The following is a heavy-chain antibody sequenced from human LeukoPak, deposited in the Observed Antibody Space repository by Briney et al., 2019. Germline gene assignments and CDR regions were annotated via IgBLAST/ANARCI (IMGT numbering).Heavy chain of an antibody. V-gene: IGHV5-51*01. CDR2: IYPGDSDT. Sequence: GESLKISCKGSGYSFTSYWIGWVRQMPGKGLEWMGIIYPGDSDTRYSPSFQGHVTISADKSISTAYLKWSSLQASDTAMYYCARHGDCSSTSCLKAGFDPWGQGTLVTVSS. J-gene: IGHJ5*02. CDR3: ARHGDCSSTSCLKAGFDP. CDR1: GYSFTSYW. D-gene: IGHD2-2*01.